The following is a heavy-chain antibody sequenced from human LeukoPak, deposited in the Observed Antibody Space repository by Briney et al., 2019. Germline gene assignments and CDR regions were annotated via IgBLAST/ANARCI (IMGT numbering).Heavy chain of an antibody. Sequence: PSQTLSLTCTVPGGSISSYYWSWIRQPPGKGLEWIGYIYYSGSTNYNPSLKSRVTISVDTSKNQFSLKLSSVTAADTAVYYCARAMTRVGATTFDYWGQGTLVTVSS. CDR1: GGSISSYY. CDR2: IYYSGST. D-gene: IGHD1-26*01. CDR3: ARAMTRVGATTFDY. V-gene: IGHV4-59*01. J-gene: IGHJ4*02.